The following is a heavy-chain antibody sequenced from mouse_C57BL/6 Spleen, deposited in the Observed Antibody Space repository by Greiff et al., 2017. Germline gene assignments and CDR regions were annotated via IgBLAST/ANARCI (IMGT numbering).Heavy chain of an antibody. CDR1: GYTFTSYW. J-gene: IGHJ4*01. CDR3: ARERTGDAMDY. Sequence: QVQLQQPGAELVRPGTSVKLSCKASGYTFTSYWMHWVKQRPGQGLEWIGVIDPSDSYTNYNQKFKGKATLTVDTSSSTAYMQLSSLTSEDSAVYYCARERTGDAMDYWGQGTSVTVSS. CDR2: IDPSDSYT. V-gene: IGHV1-59*01.